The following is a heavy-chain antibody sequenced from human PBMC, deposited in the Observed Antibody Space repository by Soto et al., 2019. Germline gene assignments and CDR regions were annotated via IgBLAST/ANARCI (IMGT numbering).Heavy chain of an antibody. Sequence: ASVKVSCKASGGTFSSYTISWVRQAPGQGLEWMGRIIPILGIANYAQKFQGRVTITADKSTSTAYMELSSLRSEDTAVYYCASLVDSYCSSTSCSSKHTRGVEGDSFDYWGQGTLVTVSS. D-gene: IGHD2-2*01. CDR3: ASLVDSYCSSTSCSSKHTRGVEGDSFDY. CDR2: IIPILGIA. J-gene: IGHJ4*02. CDR1: GGTFSSYT. V-gene: IGHV1-69*02.